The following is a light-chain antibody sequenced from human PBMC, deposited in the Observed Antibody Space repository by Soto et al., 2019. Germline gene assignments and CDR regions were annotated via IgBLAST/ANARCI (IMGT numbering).Light chain of an antibody. Sequence: EIVLTQSPGTLSLSPGERATLSCRASQSVSSSYLAWYQQKPGQAPRLLIYGVTSMATGIPDRFSGSGSGTDFSLTISRLEPEDFGVYYCQQYVYSPPITFGQGTRLEIK. J-gene: IGKJ5*01. V-gene: IGKV3-20*01. CDR3: QQYVYSPPIT. CDR2: GVT. CDR1: QSVSSSY.